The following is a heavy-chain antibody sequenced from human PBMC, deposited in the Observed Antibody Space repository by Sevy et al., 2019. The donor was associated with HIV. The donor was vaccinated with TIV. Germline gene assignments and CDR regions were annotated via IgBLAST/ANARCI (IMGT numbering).Heavy chain of an antibody. Sequence: ASVKVSCKASGGTFSSYAISWVRQAPGQGLEWMGGIIPILGTANYAQKFQGRVTITADESTSTAYMELSSLRSEDTAVYYCARDRGYNWNYEGSYFDYWGQGTLVTVSS. J-gene: IGHJ4*02. CDR2: IIPILGTA. V-gene: IGHV1-69*13. CDR1: GGTFSSYA. D-gene: IGHD1-7*01. CDR3: ARDRGYNWNYEGSYFDY.